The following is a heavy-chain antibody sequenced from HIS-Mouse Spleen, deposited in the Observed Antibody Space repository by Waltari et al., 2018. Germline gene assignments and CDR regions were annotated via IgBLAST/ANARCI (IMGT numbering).Heavy chain of an antibody. Sequence: QVQLQESGPGLVKPSETLSLTCTVSGGSISSYYWSWIRQPAGKGLEWLGRIYTSGSTNYNPSLKSRVTMSVDTSKNQFSLKLSSVTAADTAVYYCARDTIFGVVIGAFDIWGQGTMVTVSS. J-gene: IGHJ3*02. CDR2: IYTSGST. V-gene: IGHV4-4*07. CDR3: ARDTIFGVVIGAFDI. CDR1: GGSISSYY. D-gene: IGHD3-3*01.